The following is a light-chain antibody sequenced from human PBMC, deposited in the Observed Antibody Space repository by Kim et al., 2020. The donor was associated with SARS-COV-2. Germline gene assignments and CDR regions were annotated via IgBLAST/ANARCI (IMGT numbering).Light chain of an antibody. CDR2: KAS. Sequence: GDRATITCRARFNVGDKLAWYQQEAGKAPKLLISKASSLEGGVPSRFSGSGSGTEFTLTISSLQPDDCAIYYCQQYNSYPYTFGQGTKLEI. CDR3: QQYNSYPYT. V-gene: IGKV1-5*03. CDR1: FNVGDK. J-gene: IGKJ2*01.